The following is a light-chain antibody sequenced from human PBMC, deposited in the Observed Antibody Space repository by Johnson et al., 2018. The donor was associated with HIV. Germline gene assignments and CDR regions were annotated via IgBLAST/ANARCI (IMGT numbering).Light chain of an antibody. Sequence: QSLLTQPPSVSAAPGQKVTISCSGSSSNIGNNYVSWYQQLPGTAPKLLIYDNNKRPSGIPDRFFGSKSGTSATLGITGLQTGDEADYYCATWDSRLSAGHVCGTGTKVTVL. CDR2: DNN. V-gene: IGLV1-51*01. CDR3: ATWDSRLSAGHV. J-gene: IGLJ1*01. CDR1: SSNIGNNY.